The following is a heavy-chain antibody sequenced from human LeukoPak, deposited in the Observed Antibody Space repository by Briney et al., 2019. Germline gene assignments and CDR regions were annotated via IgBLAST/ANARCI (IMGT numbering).Heavy chain of an antibody. CDR1: GFTFSSHA. D-gene: IGHD1-26*01. J-gene: IGHJ4*02. CDR3: AKGGGSGNYPQYYFDY. V-gene: IGHV3-21*01. Sequence: GGSLRLSCAASGFTFSSHAMNWVRQGPGKGLEWVSSISSGSSVMYYADSVKGRFTISRDNAQNSLYLQMNSLRAEDTAVYYCAKGGGSGNYPQYYFDYWGQGAPVTVSS. CDR2: ISSGSSVM.